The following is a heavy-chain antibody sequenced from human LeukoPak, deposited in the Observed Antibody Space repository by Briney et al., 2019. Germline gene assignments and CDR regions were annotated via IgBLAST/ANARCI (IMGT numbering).Heavy chain of an antibody. Sequence: EASVKVSCKASGYTFTSYYMHWVRQAPGQGLEWMGIINPSGGSTSYAQKFQGRVTMTRDMSTSTVYMELSSLRSEDTAVYYCARGFTARYYDSSGYYRAGGYFDYWGQGILVTVSS. J-gene: IGHJ4*02. CDR3: ARGFTARYYDSSGYYRAGGYFDY. V-gene: IGHV1-46*01. CDR1: GYTFTSYY. CDR2: INPSGGST. D-gene: IGHD3-22*01.